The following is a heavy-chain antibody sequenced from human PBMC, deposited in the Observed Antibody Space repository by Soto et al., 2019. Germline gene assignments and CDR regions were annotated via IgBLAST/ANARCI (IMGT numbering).Heavy chain of an antibody. CDR2: ISGSGGST. J-gene: IGHJ4*02. D-gene: IGHD1-26*01. V-gene: IGHV3-23*01. Sequence: EVQLLESGGGLVQPGGSLSLSCAASGFTFSSYALSWVRQAPGKGLEWVYAISGSGGSTYYADSVKGRFTISRDNSKNTLYLQMNSLRAEDTAVYYCAKDRTVVGATRGYDYWGQGTLVTVSS. CDR1: GFTFSSYA. CDR3: AKDRTVVGATRGYDY.